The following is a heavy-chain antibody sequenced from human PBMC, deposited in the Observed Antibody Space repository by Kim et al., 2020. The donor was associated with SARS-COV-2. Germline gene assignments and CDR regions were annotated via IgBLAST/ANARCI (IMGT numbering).Heavy chain of an antibody. CDR3: AKRAGPTGYYDMLTGYYMGYFHY. D-gene: IGHD3-9*01. V-gene: IGHV3-23*01. J-gene: IGHJ4*02. CDR1: GFTFSSYA. Sequence: GGSLRLSCAASGFTFSSYAMSWVRQAPGKGLEWVSAISGSGGSTYYADSVKGRFTISRDNSKNTLYLQMNSLRAEDTAVYFCAKRAGPTGYYDMLTGYYMGYFHYGGEGPLVTVSS. CDR2: ISGSGGST.